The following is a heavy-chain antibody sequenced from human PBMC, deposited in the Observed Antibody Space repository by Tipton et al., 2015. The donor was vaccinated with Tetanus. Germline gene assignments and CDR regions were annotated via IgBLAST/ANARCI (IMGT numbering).Heavy chain of an antibody. CDR2: ISASGDST. Sequence: SLRLSCAASGFTFSSHWMTWVRQSPGKGLEWVSAISASGDSTYYADFVKGRFIISRDTSKNTLYLQMNSLRAEDTAVYYCARSASPFDYWGQGTLVTVSS. J-gene: IGHJ4*02. CDR3: ARSASPFDY. CDR1: GFTFSSHW. V-gene: IGHV3-23*01.